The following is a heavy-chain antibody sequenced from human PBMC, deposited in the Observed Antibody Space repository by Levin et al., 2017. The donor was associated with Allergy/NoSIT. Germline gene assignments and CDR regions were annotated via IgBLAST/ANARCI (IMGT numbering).Heavy chain of an antibody. J-gene: IGHJ4*02. CDR1: GYSFTSYW. CDR3: ARRGLYCSGGSCYYFDY. Sequence: PGESLKISCKGSGYSFTSYWIGWVRQMPGKGLEWMGIIYPSDSDTRYSPSFQGQVTMSADKSMTTAYLQGSSLKASDTAMYYCARRGLYCSGGSCYYFDYWGQGTLVTVSS. CDR2: IYPSDSDT. D-gene: IGHD2-15*01. V-gene: IGHV5-51*01.